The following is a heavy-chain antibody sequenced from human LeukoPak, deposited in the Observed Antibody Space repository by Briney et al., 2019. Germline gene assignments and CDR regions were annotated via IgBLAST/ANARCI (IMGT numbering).Heavy chain of an antibody. J-gene: IGHJ4*02. CDR2: IKQDGSKR. CDR1: GFTFRNYW. D-gene: IGHD3-10*01. CDR3: AGRSGSFDQ. Sequence: SGGSLRLSCAASGFTFRNYWMSWVRQAPGKGLEWVANIKQDGSKRNYLDSVKGRFTISRDNSQNSLCLQMNSLRVEDTAVYYCAGRSGSFDQWGQGTLVTVSS. V-gene: IGHV3-7*01.